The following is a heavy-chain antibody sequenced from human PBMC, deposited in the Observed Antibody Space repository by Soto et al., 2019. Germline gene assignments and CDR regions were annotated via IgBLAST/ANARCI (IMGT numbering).Heavy chain of an antibody. CDR2: ISYDGSNK. J-gene: IGHJ6*02. Sequence: HPGGSLKLSCAAYGFTFNSYAMHWVRQAPGKGLEWVAVISYDGSNKYYADSVKGRFTISRDNSKNTLYLQMNSLRAEDTAVYYCARNNLRHPYCGMDVRGQGPTVT. CDR1: GFTFNSYA. D-gene: IGHD1-20*01. CDR3: ARNNLRHPYCGMDV. V-gene: IGHV3-30-3*01.